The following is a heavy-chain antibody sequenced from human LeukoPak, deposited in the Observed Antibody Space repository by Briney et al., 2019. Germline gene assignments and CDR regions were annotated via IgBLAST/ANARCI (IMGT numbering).Heavy chain of an antibody. V-gene: IGHV2-70*11. CDR1: GFSLSTSGMC. J-gene: IGHJ4*02. CDR2: IDWDDDK. Sequence: SGPALVKPTQTLTLTCTFSGFSLSTSGMCVSWIRQPPGKALEWLARIDWDDDKYYSTSPKTRLTISKDTSKNQVVLTMTNMDPVDTATYYCARIYGDYSSRYYFDYWGQGTLVTVSS. D-gene: IGHD4-17*01. CDR3: ARIYGDYSSRYYFDY.